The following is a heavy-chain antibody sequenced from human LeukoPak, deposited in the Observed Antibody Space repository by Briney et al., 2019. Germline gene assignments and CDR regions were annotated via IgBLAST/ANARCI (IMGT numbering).Heavy chain of an antibody. Sequence: ASVKVSCKVSGYTLTELSMHWVRQAPGKGLEWMGGFDPEDGETIYAQKFQGRVTMTGDTSTDTAYMELSSLRSEDTAVYYCAREDVDIVATIPPDYWGQGTLVTVSS. CDR2: FDPEDGET. J-gene: IGHJ4*02. CDR3: AREDVDIVATIPPDY. V-gene: IGHV1-24*01. D-gene: IGHD5-12*01. CDR1: GYTLTELS.